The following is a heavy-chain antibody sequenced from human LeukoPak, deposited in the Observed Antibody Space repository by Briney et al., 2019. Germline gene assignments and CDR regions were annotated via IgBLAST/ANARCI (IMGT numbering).Heavy chain of an antibody. V-gene: IGHV4-34*01. CDR2: INHSGST. J-gene: IGHJ3*02. Sequence: SETLSLTCAVYGGSFSGYYWSWIRQPPGKGLEWIGEINHSGSTNYNPSLKSRVTISVDTSKNQFSLKLNSVTAADTAVYYCARDYYDSRGEAFDIWGQGTMVTVSS. CDR1: GGSFSGYY. CDR3: ARDYYDSRGEAFDI. D-gene: IGHD3-22*01.